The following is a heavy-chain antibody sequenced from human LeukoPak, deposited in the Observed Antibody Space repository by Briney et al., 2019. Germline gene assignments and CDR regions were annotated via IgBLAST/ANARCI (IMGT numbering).Heavy chain of an antibody. CDR3: ARRPLSAAAGYFDY. V-gene: IGHV1-69*13. CDR1: GGTFSSYA. CDR2: IIPIFGTA. D-gene: IGHD6-13*01. Sequence: ASVKVSCKASGGTFSSYAISWVRQAPGQGLEWMGGIIPIFGTANYAQKFQGRVTITADESTSTAYMELSSLRSEDTAVYYCARRPLSAAAGYFDYWGQGTLVTVSS. J-gene: IGHJ4*02.